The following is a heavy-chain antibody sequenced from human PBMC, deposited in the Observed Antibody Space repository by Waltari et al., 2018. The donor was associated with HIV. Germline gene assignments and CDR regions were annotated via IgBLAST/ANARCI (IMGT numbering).Heavy chain of an antibody. CDR3: TTEGLRND. CDR1: GFAVSNAW. V-gene: IGHV3-15*01. J-gene: IGHJ4*02. Sequence: EVQLLESGGGLVKPGGSLRLSCAASGFAVSNAWMTWVRQAPGEGLEWVGRIKSKSDGGTTDYVAPVKGRFIISRDDSKNTLYLQMNSLKIEDTAVYYCTTEGLRNDWGQGTLVTVSS. CDR2: IKSKSDGGTT. D-gene: IGHD4-17*01.